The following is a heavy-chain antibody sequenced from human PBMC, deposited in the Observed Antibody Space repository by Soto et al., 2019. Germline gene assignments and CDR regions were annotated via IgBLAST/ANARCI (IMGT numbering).Heavy chain of an antibody. CDR1: GGSISSSNW. Sequence: SETLSLTCAVSGGSISSSNWWSWVRQPPGKGLEWIGEIYHSGSTNYNPSLKSRVTTSVDKSKNQFSLKLSSVTAADTAVYYCARHYAVVLYYFDYWGQGTLVTVSS. D-gene: IGHD2-15*01. J-gene: IGHJ4*02. CDR3: ARHYAVVLYYFDY. V-gene: IGHV4-4*02. CDR2: IYHSGST.